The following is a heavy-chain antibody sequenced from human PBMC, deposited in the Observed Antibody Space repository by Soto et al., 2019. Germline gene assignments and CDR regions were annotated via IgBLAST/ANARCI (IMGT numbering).Heavy chain of an antibody. J-gene: IGHJ4*02. CDR3: AIRYGSCFDY. V-gene: IGHV4-59*08. D-gene: IGHD5-18*01. CDR1: GGSISSYY. CDR2: IYYSGST. Sequence: QVQLQESGPGLVKPSETLSLTCTVSGGSISSYYWSWIRQPPGKGLEWIGYIYYSGSTNHNPSLKGRVTISVDTSNSQFSMRLSSVTAADTAVYYCAIRYGSCFDYWGQGTLVTVSS.